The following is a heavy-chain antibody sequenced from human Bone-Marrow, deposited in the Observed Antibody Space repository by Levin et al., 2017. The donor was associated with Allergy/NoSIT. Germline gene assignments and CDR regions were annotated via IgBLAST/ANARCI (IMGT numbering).Heavy chain of an antibody. CDR3: ARGGYEDAFWTNYRYDD. CDR2: VDPTSGGT. Sequence: ASVKVSCKTSGYTLSDYYIHWVRQAPGQGLEWMGWVDPTSGGTHYGQKFEGRVSMTRDTSTNTAYMALSSLRSDDTAVYFCARGGYEDAFWTNYRYDDWGQGTLVTVS. V-gene: IGHV1-2*02. D-gene: IGHD5-12*01. CDR1: GYTLSDYY. J-gene: IGHJ4*02.